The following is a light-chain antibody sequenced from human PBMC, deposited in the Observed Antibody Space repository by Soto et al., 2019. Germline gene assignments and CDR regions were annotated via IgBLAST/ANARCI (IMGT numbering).Light chain of an antibody. V-gene: IGKV1-27*01. CDR3: QNYNSAPWT. Sequence: DIQLTQSPSSLSASVGDRITITCRASQGISTYLAWYQQKTGKVPKFLIFAASTLHSGVPSRFSGSGSGTDFTLTISSLQPEDVATYYCQNYNSAPWTFGQGTKVEIK. CDR2: AAS. CDR1: QGISTY. J-gene: IGKJ1*01.